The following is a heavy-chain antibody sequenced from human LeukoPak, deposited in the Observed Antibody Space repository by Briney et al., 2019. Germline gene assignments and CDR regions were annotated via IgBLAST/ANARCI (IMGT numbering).Heavy chain of an antibody. Sequence: HPGGSLRLSCTASGFTFGDYAMTWVRQAPGKGLEWVGFIASETYGGTAEYAASVKGRFIISRDDSKSIAYLQMNSLKTEDTAVYYCTRDQTPYYWGQGTLVTVSS. J-gene: IGHJ4*02. V-gene: IGHV3-49*04. CDR3: TRDQTPYY. CDR2: IASETYGGTA. CDR1: GFTFGDYA.